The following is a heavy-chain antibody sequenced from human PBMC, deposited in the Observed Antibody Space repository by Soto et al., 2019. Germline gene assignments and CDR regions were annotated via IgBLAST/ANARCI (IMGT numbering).Heavy chain of an antibody. Sequence: GGSLRLSCTASGFTFSNYEMNWVRQAPGKGLEWVSYISGSGDTTDYADSVKGRFTISRDNAKNSLYLQTNILRAEDTAVYYCATAADPYHSSGYYPLDHWGQGTLVTVSS. J-gene: IGHJ4*02. D-gene: IGHD3-22*01. CDR1: GFTFSNYE. CDR3: ATAADPYHSSGYYPLDH. V-gene: IGHV3-48*03. CDR2: ISGSGDTT.